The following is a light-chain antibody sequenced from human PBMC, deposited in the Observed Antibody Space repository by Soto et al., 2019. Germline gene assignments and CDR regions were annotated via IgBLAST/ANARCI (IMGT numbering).Light chain of an antibody. J-gene: IGKJ1*01. V-gene: IGKV1-5*01. CDR2: DAL. CDR3: QQYNNWPPWT. Sequence: IQMTQSPSIMSASVGDRGAITCRASQSITNRLAWYQLKPGKAPKVLIYDALNLESGVPSRFSGSGSGTEFTLTISGLQSEDFAVYYCQQYNNWPPWTFGQGTKVDIK. CDR1: QSITNR.